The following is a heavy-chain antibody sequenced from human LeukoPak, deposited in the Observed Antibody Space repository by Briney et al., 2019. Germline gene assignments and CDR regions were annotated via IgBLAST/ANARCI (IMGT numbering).Heavy chain of an antibody. CDR1: GYTFTSYY. Sequence: ASVKVSCKAFGYTFTSYYMHWVRQAPGQGLEWMGIINPSGGSTSYAQKFQGRVTMTRDTSTSTVYMELSSLRSEDTAVYYCARSLGIAAAGNDNWGQGTLVTVSS. D-gene: IGHD6-13*01. V-gene: IGHV1-46*01. CDR3: ARSLGIAAAGNDN. CDR2: INPSGGST. J-gene: IGHJ4*02.